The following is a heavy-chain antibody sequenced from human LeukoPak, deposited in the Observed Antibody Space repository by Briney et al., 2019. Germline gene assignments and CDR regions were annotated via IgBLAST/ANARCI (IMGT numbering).Heavy chain of an antibody. Sequence: SETLSLTCTISGGSISSSTYYWGWIRQPPGKGLEWIGSISYSGSSYYNPSLKSRVTISVDTSKNQFSLKVSSVTAADTAVYYCARLFYDFWSGHYYYYMDVWGKGTTVTVSS. CDR3: ARLFYDFWSGHYYYYMDV. CDR1: GGSISSSTYY. V-gene: IGHV4-39*01. J-gene: IGHJ6*03. CDR2: ISYSGSS. D-gene: IGHD3-3*01.